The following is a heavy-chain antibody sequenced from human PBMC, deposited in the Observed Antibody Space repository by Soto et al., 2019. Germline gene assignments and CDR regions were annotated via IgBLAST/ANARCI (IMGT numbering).Heavy chain of an antibody. J-gene: IGHJ6*02. CDR2: IMPVFPTP. CDR1: GGTFSTSA. V-gene: IGHV1-69*12. CDR3: ARDKDRLQIGGTYFYVLDV. Sequence: QVQLVQSGAEVKKPGSSVKVSCKTSGGTFSTSAISWVRQAPGQGLEWVGGIMPVFPTPDYAQNFQGRVTITAADSTTTAYLEPTSLRADATSVYYRARDKDRLQIGGTYFYVLDVWGQGTAITVSS. D-gene: IGHD1-1*01.